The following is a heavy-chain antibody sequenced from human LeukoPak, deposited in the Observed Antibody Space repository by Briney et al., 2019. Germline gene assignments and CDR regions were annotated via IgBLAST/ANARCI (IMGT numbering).Heavy chain of an antibody. CDR3: AKFSGTIETIDY. Sequence: GGSLRLSCGASGFPFSSYAMHWVRQAPGKGREWVAFIRYDGSNKYYADSVKGRFTISRDNSKNTLYLQMNSLRAEDTAVYYCAKFSGTIETIDYWGQGTLVTVCS. V-gene: IGHV3-30*02. CDR1: GFPFSSYA. J-gene: IGHJ4*02. D-gene: IGHD1-1*01. CDR2: IRYDGSNK.